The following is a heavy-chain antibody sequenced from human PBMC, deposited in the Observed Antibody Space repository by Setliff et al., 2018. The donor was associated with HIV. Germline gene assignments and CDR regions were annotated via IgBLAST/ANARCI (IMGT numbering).Heavy chain of an antibody. CDR2: IHHTGST. J-gene: IGHJ4*02. Sequence: SETLSLTCTVSDSGTYYWSWIRQPPGKGLEWIGEIHHTGSTYYKPSLKSRVTISVDTSKNQFSLRLSSVAAGDTAVYYCARSIVPVASGYYYFEYWGQGTLVTVSS. CDR1: DSGTYY. D-gene: IGHD3-3*01. CDR3: ARSIVPVASGYYYFEY. V-gene: IGHV4-39*01.